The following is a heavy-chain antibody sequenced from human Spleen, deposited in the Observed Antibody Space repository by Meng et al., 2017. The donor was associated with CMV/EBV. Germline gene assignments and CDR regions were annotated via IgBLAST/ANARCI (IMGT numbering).Heavy chain of an antibody. Sequence: GESLKISCVASGFTFGNSWMNWVRQAPGKGLEWVGNINPDGSEKFYVDSVKGRFTISRDNNKNSLYLQMSNLGVEDTALYYCGRRMDVWDQGTTVTVSS. J-gene: IGHJ6*02. V-gene: IGHV3-7*01. CDR2: INPDGSEK. CDR3: GRRMDV. CDR1: GFTFGNSW.